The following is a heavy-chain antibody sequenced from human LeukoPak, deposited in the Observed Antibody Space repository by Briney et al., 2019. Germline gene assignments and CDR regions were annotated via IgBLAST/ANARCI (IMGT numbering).Heavy chain of an antibody. D-gene: IGHD2-15*01. Sequence: PGGSLRLSCAPSGFTFSSYAMSWVRQAPGKGLEWVSAISGSGGNTYYADSVKGRFTISRDNSQNTLYLQMNSLRAEDTAVYYCAKQRSEVVVAATNYWGQGTLVTVSS. CDR3: AKQRSEVVVAATNY. CDR1: GFTFSSYA. V-gene: IGHV3-23*01. J-gene: IGHJ4*02. CDR2: ISGSGGNT.